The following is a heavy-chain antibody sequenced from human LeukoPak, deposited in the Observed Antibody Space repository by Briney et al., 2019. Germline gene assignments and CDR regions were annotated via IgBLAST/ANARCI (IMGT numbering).Heavy chain of an antibody. CDR1: GFTFSSYG. V-gene: IGHV3-30*02. D-gene: IGHD2-2*01. CDR3: AKDQLEDLGYCSSTSCFNYYFDY. Sequence: GGSLRLSCAASGFTFSSYGMHWVRQAPGKGLEWVAFIRYDGSNKYYADSVKGRFTISRDNSKNTLYLQMNSLRAEDTAVYYCAKDQLEDLGYCSSTSCFNYYFDYWGQGTLVTVSS. CDR2: IRYDGSNK. J-gene: IGHJ4*02.